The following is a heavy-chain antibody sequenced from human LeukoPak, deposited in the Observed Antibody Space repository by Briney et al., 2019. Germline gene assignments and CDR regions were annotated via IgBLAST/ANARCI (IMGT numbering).Heavy chain of an antibody. V-gene: IGHV1-8*03. CDR1: GYTFTSYD. J-gene: IGHJ4*02. CDR2: MNPNSGNT. D-gene: IGHD3-22*01. Sequence: GASVKVSCKASGYTFTSYDINWVRQATGQGLEWMGWMNPNSGNTGYAQKFQGRVTITRNTSISTAYMELSSLRSEDTAVYYCARGLRPLYYYDSSGYYPALRYWGQGTLVTVSS. CDR3: ARGLRPLYYYDSSGYYPALRY.